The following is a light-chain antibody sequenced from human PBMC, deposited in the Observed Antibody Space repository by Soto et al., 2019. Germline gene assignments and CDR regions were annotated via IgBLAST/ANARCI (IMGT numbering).Light chain of an antibody. V-gene: IGKV1-39*01. Sequence: DVQMTQSPSSLSASVGDRVSITCRASQSIGYYLNWYQQKPGKAPKLLIFGASILQSGVPSRFSGSGSETDFTLTISSLQPEDFATYYCQQPPSVLWTFGQGTKVEIK. CDR3: QQPPSVLWT. J-gene: IGKJ1*01. CDR2: GAS. CDR1: QSIGYY.